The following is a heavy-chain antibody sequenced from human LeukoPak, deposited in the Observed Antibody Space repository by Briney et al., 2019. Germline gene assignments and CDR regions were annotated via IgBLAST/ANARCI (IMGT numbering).Heavy chain of an antibody. CDR3: AKEGIYGSGSFRDY. D-gene: IGHD3-10*01. V-gene: IGHV3-23*01. J-gene: IGHJ4*02. Sequence: GGSLRLSCAASGFTFSSSAMSWVRQAPGKGLEWVSAISGSGGSAYYADSVKGRFTISRDNSKSTLYLQMDSLRDEDTAVYYCAKEGIYGSGSFRDYWGQGTLVTVSS. CDR1: GFTFSSSA. CDR2: ISGSGGSA.